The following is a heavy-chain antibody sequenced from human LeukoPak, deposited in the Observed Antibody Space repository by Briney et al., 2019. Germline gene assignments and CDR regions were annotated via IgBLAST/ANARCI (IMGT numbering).Heavy chain of an antibody. J-gene: IGHJ4*02. D-gene: IGHD3-9*01. CDR2: IRSRAYAATT. CDR3: ARGILRYFDWLLYTDY. Sequence: GGSLRLSCTTSGFSFRDYAFSWVRQAPGKGLERVGFIRSRAYAATTEYAASVKGRFTISRDDSRSIAYLQMNSLRAEDTAVYYCARGILRYFDWLLYTDYWGQGTLVTVSS. V-gene: IGHV3-49*04. CDR1: GFSFRDYA.